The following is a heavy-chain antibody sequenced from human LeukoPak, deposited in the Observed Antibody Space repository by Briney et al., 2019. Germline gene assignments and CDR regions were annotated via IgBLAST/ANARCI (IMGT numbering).Heavy chain of an antibody. D-gene: IGHD3-10*01. CDR1: GGSISSSYSY. J-gene: IGHJ5*02. CDR3: ARDLGTVWFGELLVTSGS. Sequence: SETLSLTCTVSGGSISSSYSYWGWIRQPPGKGLEWIGNIYYSGSTYYSPSLTSRVTVSVDTSENQFSLKLSSVTAADTAVYYCARDLGTVWFGELLVTSGSWGQGTLVTVSS. V-gene: IGHV4-39*07. CDR2: IYYSGST.